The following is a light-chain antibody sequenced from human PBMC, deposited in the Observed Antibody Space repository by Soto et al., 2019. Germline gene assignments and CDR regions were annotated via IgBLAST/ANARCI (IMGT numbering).Light chain of an antibody. CDR3: QQSYTTPYT. J-gene: IGKJ2*01. V-gene: IGKV1-39*01. CDR2: TAS. Sequence: DIQMTQSPSSLSASVGDRVTITCRASQSISNFLNWYQQKPGKAPELLIYTASSLHSEVPSRFSARGSGTNFTLTISRLQPEEFATYSCQQSYTTPYTFGQGTKLEIK. CDR1: QSISNF.